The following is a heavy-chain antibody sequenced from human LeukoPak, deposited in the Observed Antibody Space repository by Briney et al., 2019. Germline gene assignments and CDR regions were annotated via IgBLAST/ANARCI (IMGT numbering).Heavy chain of an antibody. J-gene: IGHJ3*01. CDR1: GFTFRNYL. CDR3: GRIREGGGVDL. D-gene: IGHD3-16*01. CDR2: IKYDGSER. Sequence: GGSLRLPCAASGFTFRNYLLSWVRPAPGKGPEWVANIKYDGSERNYVDSVKGRFTISRDNAQISLYLQLYNLRAQDTAVYYCGRIREGGGVDLWGLGTMVIVSS. V-gene: IGHV3-7*01.